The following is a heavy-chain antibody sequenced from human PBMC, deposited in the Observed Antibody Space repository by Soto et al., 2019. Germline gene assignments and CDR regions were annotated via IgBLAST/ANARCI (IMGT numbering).Heavy chain of an antibody. V-gene: IGHV3-23*01. J-gene: IGHJ4*02. CDR2: ISGSGGST. CDR1: GFTFSSYA. Sequence: GGALRLSCAASGFTFSSYAMRWVRQAPGKGLEWVSAISGSGGSTYYADSVKGRFTISRDNSKNTLYLQMNSLRAGDAAEYYCAKDLLYAIRNSYFDDWGQGTLVAVSS. D-gene: IGHD2-8*01. CDR3: AKDLLYAIRNSYFDD.